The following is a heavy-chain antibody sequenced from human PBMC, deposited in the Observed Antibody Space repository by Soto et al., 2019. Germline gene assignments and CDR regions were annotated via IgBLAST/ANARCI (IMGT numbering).Heavy chain of an antibody. J-gene: IGHJ4*02. CDR1: GYTFTGYY. Sequence: VPVKVSCKASGYTFTGYYMHWVRQAPGQGLEWMGWINPNSGGTNYAQKFQGWVTMTRDTSISTTYVELSRLRSDDTAVYYCASSRVMYAALGYWDRRSRVTVSS. D-gene: IGHD3-10*02. CDR3: ASSRVMYAALGY. CDR2: INPNSGGT. V-gene: IGHV1-2*04.